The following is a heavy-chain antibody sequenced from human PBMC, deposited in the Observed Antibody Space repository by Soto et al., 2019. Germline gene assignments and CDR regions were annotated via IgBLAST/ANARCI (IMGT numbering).Heavy chain of an antibody. CDR3: AKGEYQLLTYYYYGMDV. J-gene: IGHJ6*02. Sequence: GALRLSCAASGFTFSSYAMSWVRQAPGKGLEWVSAISGSGGSTYYADSVKGRFTISRDNSKNTLYLQMNSLRAEDTAVYYCAKGEYQLLTYYYYGMDVWGQGTTVTVSS. V-gene: IGHV3-23*01. CDR1: GFTFSSYA. D-gene: IGHD2-2*01. CDR2: ISGSGGST.